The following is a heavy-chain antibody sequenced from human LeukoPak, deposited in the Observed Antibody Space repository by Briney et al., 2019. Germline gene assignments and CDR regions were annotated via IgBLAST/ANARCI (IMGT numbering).Heavy chain of an antibody. CDR3: ARASEYDNRGYLPQLFAL. J-gene: IGHJ4*02. CDR2: INSNSRIV. CDR1: RFSLSSYE. V-gene: IGHV3-48*03. Sequence: GRSLSLSCEASRFSLSSYEMNWFHRAPGKGLEGRSYINSNSRIVYYVQSVKGRFTISRDKDKNSVHLQLTCLTVEDTAVYSCARASEYDNRGYLPQLFALWGQGTLVTVSS. D-gene: IGHD3-22*01.